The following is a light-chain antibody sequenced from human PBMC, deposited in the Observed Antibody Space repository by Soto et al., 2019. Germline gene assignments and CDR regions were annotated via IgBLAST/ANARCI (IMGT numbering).Light chain of an antibody. CDR3: QQYNSYLYT. J-gene: IGKJ2*01. CDR1: QGIGSY. CDR2: KAS. Sequence: IQLTQSPSSLSASVGDRVTITCRASQGIGSYLVWYQQKPGKAPKLLIYKASSLESGVPSRFSGSGSGTEFTLTISSLQPDDFATYYCQQYNSYLYTFGQGTKVDIK. V-gene: IGKV1-5*03.